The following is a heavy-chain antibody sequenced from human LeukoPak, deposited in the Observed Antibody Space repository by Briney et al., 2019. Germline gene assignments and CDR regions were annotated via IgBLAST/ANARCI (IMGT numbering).Heavy chain of an antibody. D-gene: IGHD6-19*01. Sequence: PSETLSLTCTVSGGSISSSSYYWGWIRQPPGKGLEWIGSIYYSGSTYYNPSLKSRVTISVDTSKNQFSLKLSSVTAADTAVYYCARGPSHSSGLSPSPWGQGTLVTVSS. J-gene: IGHJ5*02. V-gene: IGHV4-39*01. CDR3: ARGPSHSSGLSPSP. CDR1: GGSISSSSYY. CDR2: IYYSGST.